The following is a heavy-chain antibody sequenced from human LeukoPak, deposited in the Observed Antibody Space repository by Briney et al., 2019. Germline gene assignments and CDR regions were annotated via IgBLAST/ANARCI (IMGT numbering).Heavy chain of an antibody. CDR3: ARLSRLRVYDY. J-gene: IGHJ4*02. Sequence: SETLSLTCTVSGGSISSYYWSWIRQPPGKGLEWIGYIYYSGSTNYNPSLKSRVTISVDTSKNQFSLKLSSVTAADTAVYYCARLSRLRVYDYWGKGTLVTVSS. CDR2: IYYSGST. D-gene: IGHD3-10*01. CDR1: GGSISSYY. V-gene: IGHV4-59*08.